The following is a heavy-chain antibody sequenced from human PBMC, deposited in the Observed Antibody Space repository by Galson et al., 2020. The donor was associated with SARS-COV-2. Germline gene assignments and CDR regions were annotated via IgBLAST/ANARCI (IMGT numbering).Heavy chain of an antibody. CDR3: ARGRITMVRGVIMEVGVDY. CDR1: GESFSGYY. D-gene: IGHD3-10*01. V-gene: IGHV4-31*11. J-gene: IGHJ4*02. Sequence: SETLSLTCAVYGESFSGYYWSWIRQHPGKGLEWIGYIYYSWSTYYNPSLKIRVTISVDTSKNQFSLKLSSVTAADTAVYYCARGRITMVRGVIMEVGVDYWGQGTLVTVSS. CDR2: IYYSWST.